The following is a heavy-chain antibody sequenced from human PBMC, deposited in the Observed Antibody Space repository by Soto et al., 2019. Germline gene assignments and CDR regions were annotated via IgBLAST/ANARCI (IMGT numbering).Heavy chain of an antibody. J-gene: IGHJ5*02. CDR2: INPDAGAT. CDR1: AYSFTTYH. D-gene: IGHD2-2*01. CDR3: ARGDIVLVPASEGNWFDP. V-gene: IGHV1-46*01. Sequence: GASVKVSCKASAYSFTTYHNHWVRQAPGQGLEWMGLINPDAGATNYAQRFQGRLRLTRDTSTSTVYMELRSLRFDDTAVYYCARGDIVLVPASEGNWFDPWGQGTLVT.